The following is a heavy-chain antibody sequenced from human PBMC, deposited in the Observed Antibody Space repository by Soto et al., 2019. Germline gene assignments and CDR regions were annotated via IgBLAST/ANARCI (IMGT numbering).Heavy chain of an antibody. D-gene: IGHD5-18*01. CDR3: ARGDTAIVRKGVDV. V-gene: IGHV5-10-1*01. Sequence: GESLKISCEGSGYTFTSYYSTGARQLAGKGLEWMGRIDPGDSDTTYNPAFQGDVTTSADKAIRTAYLQWSSLEASDSAMYYCARGDTAIVRKGVDVRRQGTPVNVSS. J-gene: IGHJ6*02. CDR1: GYTFTSYY. CDR2: IDPGDSDT.